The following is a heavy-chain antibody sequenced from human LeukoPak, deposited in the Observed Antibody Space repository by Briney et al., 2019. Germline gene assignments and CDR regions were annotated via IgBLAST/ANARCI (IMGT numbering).Heavy chain of an antibody. CDR2: IYYSGST. D-gene: IGHD3-22*01. J-gene: IGHJ4*02. CDR1: GGSISSSSYY. Sequence: ETLSLTCTVSGGSISSSSYYWGWIRQPPGKGLEWIGSIYYSGSTYYNPSLKSRVTISVDTSKNQFSLKLSSVTAADTAVYYCARHRLSGYYDTGGHYNFDYWGQGTLVTVSS. CDR3: ARHRLSGYYDTGGHYNFDY. V-gene: IGHV4-39*01.